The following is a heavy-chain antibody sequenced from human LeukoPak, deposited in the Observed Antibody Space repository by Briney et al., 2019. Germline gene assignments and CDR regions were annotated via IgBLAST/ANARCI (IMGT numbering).Heavy chain of an antibody. D-gene: IGHD3-10*01. V-gene: IGHV4-59*01. CDR3: ARDFGPSRGFDH. J-gene: IGHJ4*02. Sequence: SXTLXLTCTVSGDSMNPYYWSWIRQPPGKGLEWIGFIFYAGSTTYNPSLKTRVTMSMDTSRNQFSLKLTSLTAADTAVYYCARDFGPSRGFDHWGQGVLVTVSS. CDR2: IFYAGST. CDR1: GDSMNPYY.